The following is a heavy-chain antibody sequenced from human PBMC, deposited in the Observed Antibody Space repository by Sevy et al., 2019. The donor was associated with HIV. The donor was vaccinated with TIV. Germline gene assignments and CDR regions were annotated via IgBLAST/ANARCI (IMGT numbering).Heavy chain of an antibody. CDR1: GYTFTGYY. J-gene: IGHJ6*02. Sequence: ASVKVSCKASGYTFTGYYMHWVRQAPGQGLEWMGWINPNSGGTNYAQKFQGRVTMTRDTSISTAYMELSRLRSDDTAGYYCATAPAYSSGWYGKDGMDVLGQGTTVTVSS. CDR3: ATAPAYSSGWYGKDGMDV. V-gene: IGHV1-2*02. D-gene: IGHD6-19*01. CDR2: INPNSGGT.